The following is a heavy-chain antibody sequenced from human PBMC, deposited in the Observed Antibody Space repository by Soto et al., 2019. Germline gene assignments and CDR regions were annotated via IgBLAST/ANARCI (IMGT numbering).Heavy chain of an antibody. Sequence: SGTLSLTCAVYSGCFSGYYWSWIRQPPGKGLEWIGEIYHGLSIVYNPSLKSRVTISGDSSKNQFSLKLSSVTAADTAVYYCARHGGYYFDSWGQGTLVTVSS. D-gene: IGHD3-16*01. J-gene: IGHJ4*02. CDR3: ARHGGYYFDS. CDR1: SGCFSGYY. CDR2: IYHGLSI. V-gene: IGHV4-34*01.